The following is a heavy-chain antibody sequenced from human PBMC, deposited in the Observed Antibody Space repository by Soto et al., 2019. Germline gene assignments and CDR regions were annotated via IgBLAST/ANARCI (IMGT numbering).Heavy chain of an antibody. D-gene: IGHD3-3*01. CDR2: MNPNSGNT. Sequence: ASVKVSCKASGYTFTSYDINWVRQATGQGLEWMGWMNPNSGNTGYAQKFQGRVTMTRNTSISTAYMELSSLRSEDTAVYYCARGYTWYYDFWSGYYPYYYYGMDVWGQGTTVTVSS. J-gene: IGHJ6*02. V-gene: IGHV1-8*01. CDR1: GYTFTSYD. CDR3: ARGYTWYYDFWSGYYPYYYYGMDV.